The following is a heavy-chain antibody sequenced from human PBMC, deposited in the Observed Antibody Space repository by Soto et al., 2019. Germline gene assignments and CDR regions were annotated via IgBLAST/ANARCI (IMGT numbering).Heavy chain of an antibody. V-gene: IGHV4-31*03. Sequence: SETLSLTCTVSGGSINSGGYYWSWIRLHPGKGLEWIGYIYYSGTTYYNPSLKSRVTISADTSKNQFSLKLSSVTAADTAVYYCAIYDSSGSRGFQHWGQGTLVTVSS. D-gene: IGHD3-22*01. CDR1: GGSINSGGYY. CDR3: AIYDSSGSRGFQH. CDR2: IYYSGTT. J-gene: IGHJ1*01.